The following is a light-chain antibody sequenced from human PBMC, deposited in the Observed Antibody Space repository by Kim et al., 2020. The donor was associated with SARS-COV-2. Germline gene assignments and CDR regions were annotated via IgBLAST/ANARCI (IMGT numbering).Light chain of an antibody. CDR1: KLGDKY. V-gene: IGLV3-1*01. Sequence: VSPGQTARTTCSGDKLGDKYTCWYQQKPGRYPLLVMYEDNKRPSGFPERFSGSNSGNTATLTISGTQAVDEADYYCQAWDSSTFYVFGTGTKVTVL. CDR2: EDN. J-gene: IGLJ1*01. CDR3: QAWDSSTFYV.